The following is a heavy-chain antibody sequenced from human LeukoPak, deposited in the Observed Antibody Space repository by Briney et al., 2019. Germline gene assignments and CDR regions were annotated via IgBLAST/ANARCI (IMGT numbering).Heavy chain of an antibody. D-gene: IGHD3-3*01. J-gene: IGHJ3*02. CDR1: GFTFTIFG. CDR3: ARTYDFGRGPPGDAFDN. CDR2: IDARSGIT. V-gene: IGHV3-48*01. Sequence: GGSLRLSCATSGFTFTIFGINWVRQAPGKGPEWVSYIDARSGITYYADSVQGRFTISRDNAKESVFLQMNGLRVDDTAGYYCARTYDFGRGPPGDAFDNWGQGTPVIVSS.